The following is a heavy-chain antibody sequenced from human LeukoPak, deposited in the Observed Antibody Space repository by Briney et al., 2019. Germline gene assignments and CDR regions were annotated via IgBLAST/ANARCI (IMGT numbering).Heavy chain of an antibody. V-gene: IGHV4-30-2*01. J-gene: IGHJ3*02. CDR1: GGSISSGGYS. CDR3: ARDRYDAFDI. CDR2: INHSGST. Sequence: SQTLSLTCAVSGGSISSGGYSWSWIRQPPGKGLEWIGEINHSGSTNYNPSLKSRVTISVDTSKNQFSLKLSSVTAADTAVYYCARDRYDAFDIWGQGTMVTVSS.